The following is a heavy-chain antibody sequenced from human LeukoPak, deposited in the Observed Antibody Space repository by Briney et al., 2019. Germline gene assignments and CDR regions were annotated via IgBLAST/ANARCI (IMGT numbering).Heavy chain of an antibody. V-gene: IGHV1-2*02. Sequence: ASVKVSCKASGYTFTGYYMHWVRQAPGQGLEWMGWINPNSGGTNYAQKFQGRVTMTRDTSISTAYMELSRLRSDDTAVYYCARALSGLAAAGYYYYGMDVWGPGTTVTVSS. CDR1: GYTFTGYY. CDR2: INPNSGGT. D-gene: IGHD6-13*01. J-gene: IGHJ6*02. CDR3: ARALSGLAAAGYYYYGMDV.